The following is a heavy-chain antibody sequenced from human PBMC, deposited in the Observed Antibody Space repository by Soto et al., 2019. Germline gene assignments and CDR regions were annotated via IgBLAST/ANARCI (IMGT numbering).Heavy chain of an antibody. D-gene: IGHD4-17*01. V-gene: IGHV5-51*01. CDR3: ARYPTLTDYFFHGMDV. CDR1: GYTFTNYW. CDR2: IYPGDSDT. Sequence: GESLKISCKGSGYTFTNYWIVWVRQIPGKGLEWMGIIYPGDSDTRYSPSFQGQVTISADRSISTAYLQWSSLKASDTGMYYCARYPTLTDYFFHGMDVWGQGTTVTVAS. J-gene: IGHJ6*02.